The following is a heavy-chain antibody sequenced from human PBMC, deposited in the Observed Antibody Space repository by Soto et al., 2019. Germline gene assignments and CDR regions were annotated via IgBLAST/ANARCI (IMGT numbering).Heavy chain of an antibody. V-gene: IGHV1-8*01. CDR3: ARGRDDFWSGYSDDTWFDP. CDR2: MNPNSGNT. J-gene: IGHJ5*02. CDR1: GYTFTSYD. D-gene: IGHD3-3*01. Sequence: QVQLVQSGAEVKKPGASVKVSCKASGYTFTSYDINWVRQATGQGLEWMGWMNPNSGNTAYAQKSQGRVNMTRNTPISTANMELSSLRSEDTAGYYCARGRDDFWSGYSDDTWFDPWGQGTLVTVSS.